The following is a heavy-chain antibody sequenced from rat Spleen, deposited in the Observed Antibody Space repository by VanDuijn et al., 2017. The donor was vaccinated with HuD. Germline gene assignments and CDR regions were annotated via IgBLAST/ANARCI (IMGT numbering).Heavy chain of an antibody. Sequence: QVHLKESGPGLVQSSQTLSLTCTVSGFSLTSNGVSWVRQPPGEGLEWIAAISSGGSTYYNSALKSRLSISRDTSKSQVFLKMNSLQTEDTAMYFCARGADYWGQGVMVTVSS. CDR3: ARGADY. V-gene: IGHV2S12*01. J-gene: IGHJ2*01. CDR2: ISSGGST. CDR1: GFSLTSNG.